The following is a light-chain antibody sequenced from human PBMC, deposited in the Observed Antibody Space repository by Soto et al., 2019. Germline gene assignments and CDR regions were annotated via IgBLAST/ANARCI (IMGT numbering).Light chain of an antibody. CDR3: QQYRSSPRT. Sequence: EIVLTQSPGTLSLPPGERATLSCRASQSVSSSSLAWYQQKRGQAPRLLIYGASTRATGIPDRFSGSGSGTDFTLTISRLEPEDFAVYYCQQYRSSPRTFGQGTKVEVK. CDR1: QSVSSSS. CDR2: GAS. J-gene: IGKJ1*01. V-gene: IGKV3-20*01.